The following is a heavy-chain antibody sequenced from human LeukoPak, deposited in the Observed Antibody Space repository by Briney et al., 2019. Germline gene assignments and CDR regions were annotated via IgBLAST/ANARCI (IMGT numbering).Heavy chain of an antibody. Sequence: PGRSLRLSCAASGFTFDDYTMHWVRQASGKGLEWVSLISWDGGSTYYADSVKGRFTISRDNSKNSLYLQMNSLRTEDTALYYCAKGGDSKFEYSSSPEAQIDYWGQGTLVTVSS. CDR3: AKGGDSKFEYSSSPEAQIDY. CDR2: ISWDGGST. V-gene: IGHV3-43*01. D-gene: IGHD6-6*01. J-gene: IGHJ4*02. CDR1: GFTFDDYT.